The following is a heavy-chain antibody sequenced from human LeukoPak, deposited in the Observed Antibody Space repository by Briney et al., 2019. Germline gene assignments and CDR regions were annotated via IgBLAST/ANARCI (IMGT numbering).Heavy chain of an antibody. Sequence: SETLSLTCTVSGGSISSYYWSWIRQPPGKGLEWIGYIYYSGSTNYNPSLKSRVTISVDTSKNQFSLKLSSVTAADTAVYYCARQPKMSPYYYDSSGYYPHWYFDLWGRGTLVTVSS. D-gene: IGHD3-22*01. V-gene: IGHV4-59*08. CDR3: ARQPKMSPYYYDSSGYYPHWYFDL. CDR1: GGSISSYY. CDR2: IYYSGST. J-gene: IGHJ2*01.